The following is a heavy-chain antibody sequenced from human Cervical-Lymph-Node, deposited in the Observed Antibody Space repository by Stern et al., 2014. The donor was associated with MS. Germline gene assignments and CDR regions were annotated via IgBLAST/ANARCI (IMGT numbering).Heavy chain of an antibody. CDR1: GDTFIYYA. J-gene: IGHJ6*02. D-gene: IGHD2-21*02. CDR3: ARGPDYWGGDRHYYYDMGV. CDR2: IIPALGTP. V-gene: IGHV1-69*01. Sequence: VQLVQSGAEVRKPGSSVKVSCKASGDTFIYYAITWVRQAPGQRLEWMGSIIPALGTPDYAQKFQGRVTMTADESTTTAYLEVSSLKSEDPAIYYCARGPDYWGGDRHYYYDMGVWGQGTTVTVSS.